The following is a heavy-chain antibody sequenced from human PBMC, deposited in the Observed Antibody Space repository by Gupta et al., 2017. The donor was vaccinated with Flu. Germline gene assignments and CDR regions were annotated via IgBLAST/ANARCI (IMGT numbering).Heavy chain of an antibody. Sequence: QVQLVQSGAELKKPGASVKVSCQASGYDFFGYYINWVRQAPGSGPEWVGRINPHSGTTNYEQRFQGRVTVTMDASTSTAYMDLSRLTSDDTAMYYCARERHCSTASCYRYFDPWGQGTLVIVSS. CDR3: ARERHCSTASCYRYFDP. D-gene: IGHD2-2*02. J-gene: IGHJ5*02. CDR1: GYDFFGYY. CDR2: INPHSGTT. V-gene: IGHV1-2*06.